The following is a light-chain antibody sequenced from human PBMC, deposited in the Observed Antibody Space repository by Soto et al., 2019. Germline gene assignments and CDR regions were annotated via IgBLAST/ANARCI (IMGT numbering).Light chain of an antibody. Sequence: DNQMTQSPSSLSASVGDRVTITCQASQDISNYLNWYQQKPGKAPKLLIYDASNLESGVTSRFSGSGSETDFTFTISSLQPEDVATYYCQQYYRGITFGPGTQVDIK. CDR3: QQYYRGIT. J-gene: IGKJ3*01. CDR2: DAS. CDR1: QDISNY. V-gene: IGKV1-33*01.